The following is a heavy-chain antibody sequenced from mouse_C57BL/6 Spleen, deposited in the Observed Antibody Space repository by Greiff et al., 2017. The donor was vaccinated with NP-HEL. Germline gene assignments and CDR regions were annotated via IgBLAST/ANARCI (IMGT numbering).Heavy chain of an antibody. V-gene: IGHV1-69*01. D-gene: IGHD4-1*02. Sequence: QVQLKQPGAELVMPGASVKLSCKASGYTFTSYWMPWVKQRPGQGLEWIGEIDPSDSYTKYNQKFKGKSTLTVDKSSSTAYMQLSSLTSEDSAVYYIARSTGAWFAYWGQGTLVTVSA. J-gene: IGHJ3*01. CDR3: ARSTGAWFAY. CDR1: GYTFTSYW. CDR2: IDPSDSYT.